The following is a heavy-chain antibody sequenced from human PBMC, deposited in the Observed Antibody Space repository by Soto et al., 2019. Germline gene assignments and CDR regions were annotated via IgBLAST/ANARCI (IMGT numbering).Heavy chain of an antibody. D-gene: IGHD5-12*01. CDR2: IYYSGST. Sequence: SETLSLTCTVSGGSISSYYWSWIRQPPGKGLEWIGYIYYSGSTNYNPSLKSRVTISADTSKNQFSLKLSSVTAADTAVYYCASYSGYDPYYFDYWGQGALVTVSS. J-gene: IGHJ4*02. V-gene: IGHV4-59*01. CDR1: GGSISSYY. CDR3: ASYSGYDPYYFDY.